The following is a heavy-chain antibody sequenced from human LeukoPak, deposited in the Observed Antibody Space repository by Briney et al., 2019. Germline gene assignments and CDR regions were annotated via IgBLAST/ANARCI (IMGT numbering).Heavy chain of an antibody. D-gene: IGHD4-17*01. V-gene: IGHV1-2*02. CDR2: INPNSGGT. Sequence: ASVKASCKASGYTFPDYYIHWVRQAPGQGLEWIGFINPNSGGTHYAQKFQGRVTVTRDTSISTVYMEMMRLRSDDTAVYYCARKGRIYGDYDYWGRGTLVTVSS. CDR1: GYTFPDYY. CDR3: ARKGRIYGDYDY. J-gene: IGHJ4*02.